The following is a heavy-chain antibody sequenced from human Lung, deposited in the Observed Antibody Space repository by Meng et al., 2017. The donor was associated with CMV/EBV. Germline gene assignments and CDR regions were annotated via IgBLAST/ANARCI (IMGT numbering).Heavy chain of an antibody. Sequence: GSLGLPCPVYGGSISSYYWSWIRQPPGKGLEWIGYIYYSGSTNYNPSLKSRVTISVDTSKNQFSLKLSSVTAADTAVYYCARFTIFGVVMDGMDVWGQGTTVTVSS. CDR2: IYYSGST. D-gene: IGHD3-3*01. V-gene: IGHV4-59*01. J-gene: IGHJ6*02. CDR1: GGSISSYY. CDR3: ARFTIFGVVMDGMDV.